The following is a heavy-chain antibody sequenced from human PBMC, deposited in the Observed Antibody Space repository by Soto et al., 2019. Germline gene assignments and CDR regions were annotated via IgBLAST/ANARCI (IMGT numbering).Heavy chain of an antibody. CDR2: IYSGGVT. CDR3: ARGVVEWLLPPNYYGMDV. J-gene: IGHJ6*02. Sequence: GGSLRLSCAASGFTVSSNYMSWVRQAPGKGLEWVSVIYSGGVTYYADSVKGRFTISRDNSKNTLFLQMNSLRAEDTAVYYCARGVVEWLLPPNYYGMDVWGQGTTVTVSS. V-gene: IGHV3-53*01. CDR1: GFTVSSNY. D-gene: IGHD3-3*01.